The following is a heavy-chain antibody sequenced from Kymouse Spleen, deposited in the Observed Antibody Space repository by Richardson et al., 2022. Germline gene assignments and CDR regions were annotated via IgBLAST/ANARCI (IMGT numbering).Heavy chain of an antibody. Sequence: QVQLVESGGGVVQPGRSLRLSCAASGFTFSSYGMHWVRQAPGKGLEWVAVIWYDGSNKYYADSVKGRFTISRDNSKNTLYLQMNSLRAEDTAVYYCARERSHWNFPFDPWGQGTLVTVSS. CDR2: IWYDGSNK. CDR1: GFTFSSYG. CDR3: ARERSHWNFPFDP. V-gene: IGHV3-33*01. J-gene: IGHJ5*02. D-gene: IGHD1-7*01.